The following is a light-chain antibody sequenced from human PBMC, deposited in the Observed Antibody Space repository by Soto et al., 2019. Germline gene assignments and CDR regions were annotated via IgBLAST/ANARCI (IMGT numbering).Light chain of an antibody. CDR2: WAS. CDR1: QSVLYSSNNKNY. Sequence: DIVMTQSPDSLAVSLGERATINCKSSQSVLYSSNNKNYLAWYQQKPGQPPNLLIYWASTRESGVPDRFSGSGSGTDFTLTSSSLQAEDVAVYYCQHYYSTPPTFGGGTKVEIK. V-gene: IGKV4-1*01. CDR3: QHYYSTPPT. J-gene: IGKJ4*01.